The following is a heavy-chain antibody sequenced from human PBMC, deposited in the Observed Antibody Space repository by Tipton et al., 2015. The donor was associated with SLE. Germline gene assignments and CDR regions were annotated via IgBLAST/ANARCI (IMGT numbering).Heavy chain of an antibody. D-gene: IGHD1-26*01. Sequence: TLSLTCTVSGSSIRGYYWTWIRLPPGKGLEWIGYIYNSGSTNYNPSPQSRVTISADTSKNQFSLKLSSVTAADTAVYFCARWCDPTTYYYGYYFDYWGQGTLVTVSS. CDR1: GSSIRGYY. V-gene: IGHV4-59*01. CDR3: ARWCDPTTYYYGYYFDY. CDR2: IYNSGST. J-gene: IGHJ4*02.